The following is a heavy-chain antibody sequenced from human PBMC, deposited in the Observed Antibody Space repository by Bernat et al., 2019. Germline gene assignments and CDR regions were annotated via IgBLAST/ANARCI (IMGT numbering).Heavy chain of an antibody. CDR1: GFTFSSYA. CDR3: EKDEGWLEGDIDI. J-gene: IGHJ3*02. Sequence: EVQLLESGGGLVQPGGSLRLSCAASGFTFSSYAMSWVRQAPGKGLEWVSAISGSGGSTYYADSLKGRFTITSDNYKKKLYLQMNSLRAEDKAVEYFEKDEGWLEGDIDIWGQGTMVTVSS. D-gene: IGHD6-19*01. CDR2: ISGSGGST. V-gene: IGHV3-23*01.